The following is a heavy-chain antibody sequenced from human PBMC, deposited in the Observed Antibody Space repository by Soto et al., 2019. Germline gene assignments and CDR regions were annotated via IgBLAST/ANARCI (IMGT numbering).Heavy chain of an antibody. V-gene: IGHV4-39*02. CDR1: GGSISSSSYY. D-gene: IGHD2-2*01. J-gene: IGHJ5*02. CDR3: ARDLSPDIVVVPAAIPNWFDP. Sequence: SETLSLTCTVSGGSISSSSYYWGWIRQPPGKGLEWIGSIYYSGSTYYNPSLKSRVTISVDTSKNQFSLKLSSLTAADTAVYYCARDLSPDIVVVPAAIPNWFDPWGQGTLVTVSS. CDR2: IYYSGST.